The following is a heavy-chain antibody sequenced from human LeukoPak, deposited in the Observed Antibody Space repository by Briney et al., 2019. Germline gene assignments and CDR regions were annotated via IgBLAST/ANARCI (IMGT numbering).Heavy chain of an antibody. J-gene: IGHJ5*01. CDR3: ARDLWNFYDDSGYNRDFDS. V-gene: IGHV1-18*01. Sequence: ASVKVSCKATSRISWVRQAPGQGLEWMGWIGTYGGDTYYAQKFQGRITVTTDTSTSTVYMELRNLRSDDTAVYHCARDLWNFYDDSGYNRDFDSWGQGTLVTVSS. CDR1: TSR. D-gene: IGHD3-22*01. CDR2: IGTYGGDT.